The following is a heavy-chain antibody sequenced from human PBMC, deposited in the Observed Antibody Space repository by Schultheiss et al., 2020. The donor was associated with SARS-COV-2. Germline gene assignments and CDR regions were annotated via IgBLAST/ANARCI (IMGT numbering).Heavy chain of an antibody. Sequence: GGSLRLSCAASGFTFSSYGMHWVRQTPGKGLEWVAVILYDGYNTYYADSVKGRFTISRDNSKNTLYLQMNSLRAEDTAVYYCARDYGDYEHLLYYYMDVWGKGTTVTVSS. CDR1: GFTFSSYG. V-gene: IGHV3-30*03. D-gene: IGHD4-17*01. J-gene: IGHJ6*03. CDR2: ILYDGYNT. CDR3: ARDYGDYEHLLYYYMDV.